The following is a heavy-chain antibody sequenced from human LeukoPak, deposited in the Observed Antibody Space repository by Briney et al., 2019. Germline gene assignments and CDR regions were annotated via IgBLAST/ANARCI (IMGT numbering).Heavy chain of an antibody. V-gene: IGHV1-69*05. D-gene: IGHD4-11*01. Sequence: SVKVSCKASGGTFSSYAISWVRQAPGQGLERMGGIIPIFGTANYAQKFQGRVTITTDESTSTAYMELSSLRSEDTAVYYCARELTTAKYDFDYWGQGTLVTVSS. CDR2: IIPIFGTA. CDR1: GGTFSSYA. J-gene: IGHJ4*02. CDR3: ARELTTAKYDFDY.